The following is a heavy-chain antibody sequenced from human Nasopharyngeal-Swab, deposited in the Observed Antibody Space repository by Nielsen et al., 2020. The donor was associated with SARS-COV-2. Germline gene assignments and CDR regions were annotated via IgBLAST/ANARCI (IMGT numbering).Heavy chain of an antibody. CDR2: IYYSGST. Sequence: SDPLSLTGNVLGCSISSSSYYWGWIRQPPGKGLEWIGGIYYSGSTYYNPSFKSRVTISVDTSKNQFSLKLSFVTAADTAVYYCARAYYDSSGYYYTVAFDIWGQGTMVTVSS. CDR1: GCSISSSSYY. D-gene: IGHD3-22*01. J-gene: IGHJ3*02. V-gene: IGHV4-39*07. CDR3: ARAYYDSSGYYYTVAFDI.